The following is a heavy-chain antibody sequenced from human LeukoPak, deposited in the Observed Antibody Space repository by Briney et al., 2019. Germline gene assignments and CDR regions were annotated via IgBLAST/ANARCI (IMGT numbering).Heavy chain of an antibody. J-gene: IGHJ6*02. CDR3: ARGCKGSSWYRSYYYYYYGMDV. V-gene: IGHV4-34*01. Sequence: SETLSLTCAVYGGSFSGYYWSWIRQPPGKGLEWIGEINHSGSTNYNPSLKSRVTISVDTSKNQFSLKLSSVTAADTAVYYCARGCKGSSWYRSYYYYYYGMDVWGQGTTVTVSS. CDR1: GGSFSGYY. D-gene: IGHD6-13*01. CDR2: INHSGST.